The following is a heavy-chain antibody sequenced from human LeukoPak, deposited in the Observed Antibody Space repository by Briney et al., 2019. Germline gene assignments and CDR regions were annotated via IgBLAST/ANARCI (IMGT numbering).Heavy chain of an antibody. CDR1: GFTFSDYE. V-gene: IGHV3-48*03. Sequence: GGSLRLSCAVSGFTFSDYEMNWVRQAPGKGLEWVSYISSRSSTKYYADSVRGRFTVSRDNAKSSLYLQMNSLRAEDTALYYCAREMKDSSGSFLAHWGQGTLVTLSS. CDR2: ISSRSSTK. J-gene: IGHJ4*02. CDR3: AREMKDSSGSFLAH. D-gene: IGHD3-22*01.